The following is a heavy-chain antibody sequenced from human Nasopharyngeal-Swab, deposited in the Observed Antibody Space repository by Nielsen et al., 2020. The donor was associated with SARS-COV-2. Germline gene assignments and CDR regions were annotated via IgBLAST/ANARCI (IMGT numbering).Heavy chain of an antibody. J-gene: IGHJ4*02. CDR1: GFTFSSYG. CDR2: ISYDGSNK. D-gene: IGHD4-23*01. Sequence: GESLKISCAASGFTFSSYGMHWVRQAPGKGLEWVAVISYDGSNKYYADSVKGRFTISRDNSKNTLYLQMNGLRAEDTAVYYCAEDSGTTVADYWGQGTLVTVSS. V-gene: IGHV3-30*18. CDR3: AEDSGTTVADY.